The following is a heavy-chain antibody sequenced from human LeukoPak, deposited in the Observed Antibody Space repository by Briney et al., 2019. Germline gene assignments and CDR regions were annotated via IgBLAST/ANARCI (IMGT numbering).Heavy chain of an antibody. CDR1: GFTLSRYW. CDR2: INSDGSNI. J-gene: IGHJ4*02. V-gene: IGHV3-74*01. CDR3: VRSSGWPGY. D-gene: IGHD6-19*01. Sequence: GGSLRLSCAASGFTLSRYWMHWVRQAPGEGLVWVSRINSDGSNINYADSVKGRFTISRDNAKNTLYLQMNSLRVEDTAVYYCVRSSGWPGYWGQGTMVTVSS.